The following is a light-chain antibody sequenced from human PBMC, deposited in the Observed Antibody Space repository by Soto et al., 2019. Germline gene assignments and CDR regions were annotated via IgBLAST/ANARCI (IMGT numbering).Light chain of an antibody. J-gene: IGKJ5*01. CDR1: QSFRGL. V-gene: IGKV3-11*01. Sequence: PATLSVSPGERATLSCRASQSFRGLLAWYQQKPGQAPRLLIYDAYNRATGIPPRFSGSGSGTDFTLTISSLEPEDSAVYYCQQRHMWPITFGQGTRLEIK. CDR2: DAY. CDR3: QQRHMWPIT.